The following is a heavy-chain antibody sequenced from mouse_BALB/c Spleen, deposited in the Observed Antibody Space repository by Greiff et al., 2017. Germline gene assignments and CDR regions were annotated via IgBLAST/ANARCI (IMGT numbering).Heavy chain of an antibody. J-gene: IGHJ3*01. V-gene: IGHV1S22*01. CDR1: GYTFTSYW. CDR3: TRGLRTWFAY. CDR2: IYPGSGST. D-gene: IGHD2-4*01. Sequence: LQQPGSELVRPGASVKLSCKASGYTFTSYWMHWVKQRPGQGLEWIGNIYPGSGSTNYDEKFKSKATLTVDTSSSTAYMQLSSLTSEDSAVYYCTRGLRTWFAYWGQGTLVTVSA.